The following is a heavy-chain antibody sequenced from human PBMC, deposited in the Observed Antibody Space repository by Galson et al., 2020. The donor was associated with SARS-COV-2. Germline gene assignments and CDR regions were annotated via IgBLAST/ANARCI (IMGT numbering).Heavy chain of an antibody. Sequence: GGSLRLSCAASGFTFSLHAMHWVRQAPGKGLEWVAMIWNEGINQYYADSVKGRFTISRDNSNNTVYLQLNRLRDEDTAVYYCVSDPPRSGWAFRDWGQGTQVTVSS. J-gene: IGHJ1*01. V-gene: IGHV3-33*01. D-gene: IGHD6-19*01. CDR3: VSDPPRSGWAFRD. CDR1: GFTFSLHA. CDR2: IWNEGINQ.